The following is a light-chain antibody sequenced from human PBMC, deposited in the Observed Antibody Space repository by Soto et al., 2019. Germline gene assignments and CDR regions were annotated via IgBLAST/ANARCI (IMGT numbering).Light chain of an antibody. CDR1: QSVSSN. V-gene: IGKV3-15*01. Sequence: EIMMTQSPATLSVSPGERATLSCRASQSVSSNLAWYQQKPGQAPRLLIYGASTRATGTPARFSGSGSGTEFTLTISSLQSEDFAVYYCQQYNNWPPVTFGQGTKVDI. CDR2: GAS. J-gene: IGKJ1*01. CDR3: QQYNNWPPVT.